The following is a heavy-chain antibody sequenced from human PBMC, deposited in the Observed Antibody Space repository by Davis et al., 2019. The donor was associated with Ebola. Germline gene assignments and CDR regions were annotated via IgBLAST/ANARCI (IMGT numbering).Heavy chain of an antibody. CDR1: GGSFSGYY. CDR2: INHSGST. Sequence: MPSETLSLTCDVYGGSFSGYYWSWIRQPPGKGLEWIGEINHSGSTNYNPSLKSRVTISVDTSKNQFSLKLSSVTAADTAVYYCARAINYQVAAYGMDVWGQGTTVTVSS. J-gene: IGHJ6*02. D-gene: IGHD6-19*01. CDR3: ARAINYQVAAYGMDV. V-gene: IGHV4-34*01.